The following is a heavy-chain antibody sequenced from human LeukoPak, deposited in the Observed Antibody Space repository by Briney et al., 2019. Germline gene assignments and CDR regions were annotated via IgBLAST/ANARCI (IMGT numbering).Heavy chain of an antibody. J-gene: IGHJ4*02. D-gene: IGHD6-13*01. Sequence: PSETLSLTCTVSGGSISRGGYYWSWIRQHPGKGLEWIGYIYYSGSTYYNPSLKSRVTISVDTSKNQFSLKLSSVTAADTAVYYCAREYSSSWYRRIDYWGQGTLVTVSS. CDR2: IYYSGST. V-gene: IGHV4-30-4*01. CDR1: GGSISRGGYY. CDR3: AREYSSSWYRRIDY.